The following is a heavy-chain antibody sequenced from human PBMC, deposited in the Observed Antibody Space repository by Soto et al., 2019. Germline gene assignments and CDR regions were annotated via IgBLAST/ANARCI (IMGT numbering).Heavy chain of an antibody. J-gene: IGHJ4*02. V-gene: IGHV4-59*01. CDR2: IYYSGNT. CDR1: GGSINNYY. CDR3: ARGGTFRTFDY. Sequence: QVQLQESGPGLVKPSETLSLTCTVSGGSINNYYWSWIRQPPGKGLEWIGYIYYSGNTNYNPSLKSRVTISVDTSKNQFSVKLSSATAADTAVYYCARGGTFRTFDYWGQGTLVTLSS. D-gene: IGHD3-16*01.